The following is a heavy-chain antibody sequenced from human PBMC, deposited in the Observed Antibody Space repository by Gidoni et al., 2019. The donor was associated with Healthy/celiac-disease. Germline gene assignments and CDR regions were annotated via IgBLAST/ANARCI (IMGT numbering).Heavy chain of an antibody. CDR3: ARDTRAAMVTGWGDFDY. V-gene: IGHV1-46*01. D-gene: IGHD5-18*01. J-gene: IGHJ4*02. Sequence: QVQLVQSGAEVKKPGASVKVSCKASGYTFTSYYMHWVRQAPGQGLEWMGIINPSGGSTSYAQKFQGRVTMTRDTSTSTVYMELSSLRSEDTAVYYCARDTRAAMVTGWGDFDYWGQGTLVTVSS. CDR1: GYTFTSYY. CDR2: INPSGGST.